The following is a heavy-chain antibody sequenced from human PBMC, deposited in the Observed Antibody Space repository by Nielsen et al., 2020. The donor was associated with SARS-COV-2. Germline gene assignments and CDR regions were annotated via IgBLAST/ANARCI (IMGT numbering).Heavy chain of an antibody. V-gene: IGHV3-53*01. D-gene: IGHD3-10*01. CDR1: GLSVSSNY. J-gene: IGHJ4*02. CDR3: ARAAVRGGLEE. CDR2: IYTVGNT. Sequence: GGSLRLSCAASGLSVSSNYMSWVRQAPGKELEWVSVIYTVGNTYYADSVKGRFTISRDNSRNTVYLQMNSLRDDDTAVYYCARAAVRGGLEEWGQGTLVTVSS.